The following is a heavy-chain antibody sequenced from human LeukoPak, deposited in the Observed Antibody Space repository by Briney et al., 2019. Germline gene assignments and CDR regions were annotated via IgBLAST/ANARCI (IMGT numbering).Heavy chain of an antibody. D-gene: IGHD1-1*01. J-gene: IGHJ4*02. CDR1: GGSFSGYY. CDR3: ARGNERTLDY. V-gene: IGHV4-34*01. CDR2: INHSGST. Sequence: SETLSLTCAVYGGSFSGYYWSWIRQPPGKGLEWIGEINHSGSTNYNPSLKSRVTTSVDTSKNQFSLKLSSVTAADTAVYYCARGNERTLDYWGQGTLVTVSS.